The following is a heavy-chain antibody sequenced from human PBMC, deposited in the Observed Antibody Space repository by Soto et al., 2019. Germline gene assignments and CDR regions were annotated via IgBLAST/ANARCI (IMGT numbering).Heavy chain of an antibody. CDR1: GYTFTSYG. CDR2: ISAYNGNT. J-gene: IGHJ3*02. CDR3: ARVRRIAVAPVGPDEPNDAFDI. D-gene: IGHD6-19*01. Sequence: QVQLVQSGAEVKKPGASVKVSCKASGYTFTSYGISWVRQAPGQGLEWMGWISAYNGNTNYAQKLQGRVTMTTVTSTSTAYMELRSRRCEDTAVYYYARVRRIAVAPVGPDEPNDAFDIWGQGTMVTVSS. V-gene: IGHV1-18*01.